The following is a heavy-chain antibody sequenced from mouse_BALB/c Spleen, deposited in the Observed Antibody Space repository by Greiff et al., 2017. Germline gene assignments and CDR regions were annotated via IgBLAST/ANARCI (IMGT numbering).Heavy chain of an antibody. CDR1: GFTFSSYT. D-gene: IGHD4-1*01. CDR2: ISSGGSYT. CDR3: TRNWDDGAWFAY. J-gene: IGHJ3*01. Sequence: EVKVVESGGGLVKPGGSLKLSCAASGFTFSSYTMSWVRQTPEKRLEWVATISSGGSYTYYPDSVKGRFTISRDNAKNTLYLQMSSLKSEDTAMYYCTRNWDDGAWFAYWGQGTLVTVSA. V-gene: IGHV5-6-4*01.